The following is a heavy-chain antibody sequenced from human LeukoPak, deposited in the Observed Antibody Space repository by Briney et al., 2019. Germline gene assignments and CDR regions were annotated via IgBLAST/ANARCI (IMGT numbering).Heavy chain of an antibody. V-gene: IGHV4-30-4*01. J-gene: IGHJ3*02. CDR3: ARPTFGPDDAFDI. Sequence: SQTLSLTCTVSGGSISSGDYYWSWIRQPPGKGLEWIGYIYYSGSTYYNPSLKSRVTISVDTSKNQFSLKLSSVTAADTAVYYCARPTFGPDDAFDIWGQGTMVTVSS. CDR1: GGSISSGDYY. CDR2: IYYSGST. D-gene: IGHD3-3*01.